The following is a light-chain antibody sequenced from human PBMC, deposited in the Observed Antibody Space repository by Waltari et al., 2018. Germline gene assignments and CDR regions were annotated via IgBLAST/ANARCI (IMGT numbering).Light chain of an antibody. CDR3: AAWDDSLNGRWE. J-gene: IGLJ3*02. Sequence: QSVLTHPPSVSGTLGHRVTISCSGSCSIIGNNIVNGYQQVPGTPPKLRIYRDDQRPSGVPDRFSGSKSGTSASLAISGLRSEDEADYYCAAWDDSLNGRWEFGGGTKLTVL. V-gene: IGLV1-44*01. CDR2: RDD. CDR1: CSIIGNNI.